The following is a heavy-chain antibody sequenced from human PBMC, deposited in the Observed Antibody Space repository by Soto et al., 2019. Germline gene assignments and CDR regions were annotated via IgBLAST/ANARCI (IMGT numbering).Heavy chain of an antibody. V-gene: IGHV3-23*01. CDR1: GFSFSGYG. CDR3: AKASKGYTGYDLDY. CDR2: ISGSGSST. Sequence: EVQLLESGGGLVQPGGSLRLSCAASGFSFSGYGMSWVRQAPGQGLEWVSAISGSGSSTYYSDSVRGRFTLSRDNSKNTLYLQMNSLRAEDTAVYFCAKASKGYTGYDLDYWGQGTLVAVSP. D-gene: IGHD5-12*01. J-gene: IGHJ4*02.